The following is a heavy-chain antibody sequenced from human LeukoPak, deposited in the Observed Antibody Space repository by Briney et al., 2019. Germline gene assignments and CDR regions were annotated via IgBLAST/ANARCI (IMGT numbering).Heavy chain of an antibody. CDR1: GFTFSSYA. CDR2: ISGSGGST. Sequence: PGGPLRLPCAASGFTFSSYAMSWVRQAPGKGLEWVSAISGSGGSTYYADSVKGRFTISRDNSKNTLYLQMNSLRAEDTAVYYCAKGGFGVVIDPFDYWGQGTLVTVSS. D-gene: IGHD3-3*01. J-gene: IGHJ4*02. CDR3: AKGGFGVVIDPFDY. V-gene: IGHV3-23*01.